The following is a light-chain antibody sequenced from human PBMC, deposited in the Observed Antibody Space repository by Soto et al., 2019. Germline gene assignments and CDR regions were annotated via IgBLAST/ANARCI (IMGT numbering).Light chain of an antibody. Sequence: ESVLTQSPGALSLSPGERATLSCRASQSVITYLAWYQQKPGQAPRLLIYGASSRATGIPDRFSGSGSGTDFTLTISRLEPEDVAVYYCQQYGSTPRTFGGGTKVDIK. CDR3: QQYGSTPRT. CDR2: GAS. CDR1: QSVITY. J-gene: IGKJ4*01. V-gene: IGKV3-20*01.